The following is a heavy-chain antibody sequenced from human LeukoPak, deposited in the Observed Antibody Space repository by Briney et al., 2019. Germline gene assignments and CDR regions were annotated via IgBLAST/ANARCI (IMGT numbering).Heavy chain of an antibody. J-gene: IGHJ4*02. CDR1: GYTLTVYY. CDR3: ARDRVGSGWPRPYYFEV. D-gene: IGHD6-19*01. CDR2: INPNTGAT. Sequence: ASVKVSCKASGYTLTVYYLHWVRQAPGQGLEWMGWINPNTGATHSAQKFQGRITMTRDSSISTAYMDLSRLRSDDTAVYYCARDRVGSGWPRPYYFEVWGQGTLVTVSS. V-gene: IGHV1-2*02.